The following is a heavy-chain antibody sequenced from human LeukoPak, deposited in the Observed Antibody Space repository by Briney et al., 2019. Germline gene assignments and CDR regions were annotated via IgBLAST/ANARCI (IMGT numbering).Heavy chain of an antibody. V-gene: IGHV4-4*07. CDR2: IYTSGST. D-gene: IGHD2/OR15-2a*01. J-gene: IGHJ5*02. CDR1: GGSISSYY. CDR3: ARGWVVVIIATKDLFDP. Sequence: SETLSLTCTVSGGSISSYYWSWIRQPAGKGLEWIGRIYTSGSTNYNPSLKSRVTMSVDTSKNQFSLKLSSVTAADTAVYYCARGWVVVIIATKDLFDPWGQGTLVTVSS.